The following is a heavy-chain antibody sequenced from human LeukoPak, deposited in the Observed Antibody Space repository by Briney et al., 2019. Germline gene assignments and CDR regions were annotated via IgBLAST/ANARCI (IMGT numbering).Heavy chain of an antibody. V-gene: IGHV4-39*07. CDR2: IYSRGST. Sequence: SETLSLTCIVSGGSISSSNYYWGWIRQSPGKGLEWIGSIYSRGSTYYNPSLKSRVIVSSDMSKNQFSLMLNSVTAADTAVYYCARGALSTRIAARGGFDYWGQGTLVTVSS. J-gene: IGHJ4*02. D-gene: IGHD6-6*01. CDR1: GGSISSSNYY. CDR3: ARGALSTRIAARGGFDY.